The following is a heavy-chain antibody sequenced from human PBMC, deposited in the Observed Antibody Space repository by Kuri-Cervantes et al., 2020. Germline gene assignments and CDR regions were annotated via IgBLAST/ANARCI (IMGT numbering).Heavy chain of an antibody. V-gene: IGHV3-48*03. D-gene: IGHD6-19*01. CDR1: GFTFSSYE. Sequence: GESLKISCAASGFTFSSYEMNWVRQAPGKGLEWVSYISSSGSTIYYADSVKGRFTISRDNAKNSLYLQMNSLRAEDTAVYYCARESVAGTNGPWYYFDYWGQGTLVTVSS. CDR2: ISSSGSTI. CDR3: ARESVAGTNGPWYYFDY. J-gene: IGHJ4*02.